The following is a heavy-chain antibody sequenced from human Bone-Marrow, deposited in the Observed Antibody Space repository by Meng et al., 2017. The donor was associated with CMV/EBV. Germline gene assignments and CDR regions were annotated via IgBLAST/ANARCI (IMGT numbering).Heavy chain of an antibody. CDR2: IYYSGST. Sequence: SETLSLTCTVSGGSISSYYWSWIRQPPGKGLEWIGYIYYSGSTNYNPSLKSRVTISVDTSKNQFSLKLSSVTAADTAVYYCARDGGVAGTTHTSQENYYYYYGMAVWGQGTTVTFSS. D-gene: IGHD1-7*01. J-gene: IGHJ6*02. CDR1: GGSISSYY. V-gene: IGHV4-59*01. CDR3: ARDGGVAGTTHTSQENYYYYYGMAV.